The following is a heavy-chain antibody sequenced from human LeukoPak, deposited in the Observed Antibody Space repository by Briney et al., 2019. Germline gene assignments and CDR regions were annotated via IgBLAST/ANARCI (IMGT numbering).Heavy chain of an antibody. Sequence: GGSLRLSCAASGFTLSSYWMHWVRQAPGKGLVWVSRINSDGSSTSYADSVKGRFTISRDYAKNTLFLQMDSLRPEDTAVYYCVRSLRSADFWGQGTLVTVSS. CDR2: INSDGSST. V-gene: IGHV3-74*01. J-gene: IGHJ4*02. CDR1: GFTLSSYW. CDR3: VRSLRSADF.